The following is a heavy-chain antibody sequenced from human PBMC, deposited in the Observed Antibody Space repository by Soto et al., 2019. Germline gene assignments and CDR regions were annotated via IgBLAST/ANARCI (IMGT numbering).Heavy chain of an antibody. CDR2: IYYSGST. CDR3: ARDLLLWFGEPPLYYYYGMDV. CDR1: GGSIGGYY. J-gene: IGHJ6*02. D-gene: IGHD3-10*01. Sequence: SETLSLTCTVSGGSIGGYYWSWIRQPPGKGLEWIGYIYYSGSTNYNPSLKSRVTISVGTSKNQFSLKLSSVTAADTAVYYCARDLLLWFGEPPLYYYYGMDVWGQGTTVTVSS. V-gene: IGHV4-59*01.